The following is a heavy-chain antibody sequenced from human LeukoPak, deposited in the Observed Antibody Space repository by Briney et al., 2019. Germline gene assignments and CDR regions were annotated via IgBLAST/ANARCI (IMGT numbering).Heavy chain of an antibody. V-gene: IGHV4-39*07. CDR2: IYYSGST. CDR1: GGSISSSSYY. CDR3: APIYYYYYYMDV. Sequence: PSETLSLTCTVSGGSISSSSYYWGWIRQPPGKGLEWIGSIYYSGSTYYNPSLKSRVTISVDTSKNQFSLKLSSVTAADTAVYYCAPIYYYYYYMDVWGKGTTVTVSS. J-gene: IGHJ6*03.